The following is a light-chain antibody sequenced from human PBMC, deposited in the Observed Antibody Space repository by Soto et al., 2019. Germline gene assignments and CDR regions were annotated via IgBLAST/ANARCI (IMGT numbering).Light chain of an antibody. J-gene: IGKJ4*01. V-gene: IGKV3-15*01. CDR2: GAS. CDR3: QQYYYWPLT. Sequence: EIVMTQSLVTLSVYPGERATLSCRASQTVTSSLAWYQQKPGQAPRLLIYGASTRATGIPARFSGSGSGTEFTLTISSLQSEDFAVYYCQQYYYWPLTFGGGTKV. CDR1: QTVTSS.